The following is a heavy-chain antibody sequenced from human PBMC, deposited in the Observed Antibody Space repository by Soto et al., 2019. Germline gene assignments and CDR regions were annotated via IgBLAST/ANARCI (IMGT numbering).Heavy chain of an antibody. J-gene: IGHJ4*02. CDR2: INPSGGST. CDR3: ARPAYCGGDCLHRGGLDY. Sequence: QVQLVQSGAEVKKPGASVKVSCKASGYTFTSYYMHWVRQAPGQGLEWMGIINPSGGSTSYAQKCQGRVTMTRDTSTSTGYMELSSLRSEDTAVYYCARPAYCGGDCLHRGGLDYWGQGTLVTVSS. CDR1: GYTFTSYY. V-gene: IGHV1-46*01. D-gene: IGHD2-21*02.